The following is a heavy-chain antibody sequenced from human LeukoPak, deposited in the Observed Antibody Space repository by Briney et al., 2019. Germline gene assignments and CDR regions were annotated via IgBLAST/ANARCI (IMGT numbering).Heavy chain of an antibody. CDR3: SRGVVELFRQVFDH. V-gene: IGHV3-48*04. Sequence: PGGSLRLSCAASGFTFSSYSMNWVRQAPGKGLEWLAYISGTTHTIYYADSVKGRFTISRDNAKNSVFLQMNSLKTEDTAIYYCSRGVVELFRQVFDHWGQGTLVTVSS. CDR2: ISGTTHTI. CDR1: GFTFSSYS. J-gene: IGHJ4*02. D-gene: IGHD2-15*01.